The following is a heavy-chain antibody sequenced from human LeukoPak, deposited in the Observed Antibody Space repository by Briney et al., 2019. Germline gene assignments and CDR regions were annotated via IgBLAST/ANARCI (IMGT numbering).Heavy chain of an antibody. J-gene: IGHJ4*02. D-gene: IGHD6-6*01. CDR2: INPNSGGT. Sequence: GSVKVSCKASGYTFTRYGISWVRQAPGQGLEWMGWINPNSGGTNYAQKFQGRVTMTRDTSISTAYMELSRLRSEDTAVYYCATASYSSSPFDYWGQGTLVTVSS. CDR3: ATASYSSSPFDY. V-gene: IGHV1-2*02. CDR1: GYTFTRYG.